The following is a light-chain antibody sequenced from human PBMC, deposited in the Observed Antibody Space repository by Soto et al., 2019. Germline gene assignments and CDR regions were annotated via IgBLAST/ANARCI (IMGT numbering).Light chain of an antibody. Sequence: QSVLTQPPSASGSPGQSVTISCTGTSSDVGAYNYVSWYQQHPGKAPKLMFYEVSEPPSGVPDRFSGSKSGHTASLTVSGLQAEDEADYYCSSYAGSNKDVFGTGTKVTVL. V-gene: IGLV2-8*01. CDR2: EVS. J-gene: IGLJ1*01. CDR3: SSYAGSNKDV. CDR1: SSDVGAYNY.